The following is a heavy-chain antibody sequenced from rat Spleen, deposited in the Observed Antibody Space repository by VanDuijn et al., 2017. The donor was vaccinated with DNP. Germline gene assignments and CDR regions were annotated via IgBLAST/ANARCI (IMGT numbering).Heavy chain of an antibody. CDR3: ARHVLPLRVWDY. Sequence: EVQLVASGGGLVQPGRSLKLSCAASGFTFSDYYMTWVRQAPTRGLEWVAYITYDGSSTYYGDSVKGRFTISRDNAKNTLYLQMNSLRSEDTATYYCARHVLPLRVWDYWGQGVMVTVSS. CDR2: ITYDGSST. CDR1: GFTFSDYY. D-gene: IGHD1-4*01. V-gene: IGHV5-22*01. J-gene: IGHJ2*01.